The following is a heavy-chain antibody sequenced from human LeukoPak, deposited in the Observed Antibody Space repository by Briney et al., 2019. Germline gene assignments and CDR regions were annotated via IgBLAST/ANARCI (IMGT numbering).Heavy chain of an antibody. CDR3: ARHMYYYDSSGYSPLEGTFDY. D-gene: IGHD3-22*01. Sequence: ASVKVSCKASGYTFTSYGISWVRQAPGQGLERMGWISAYNGNTNYAQKLQGRVTMTTDTSTSTAYMELRSLRSDDTAVYYCARHMYYYDSSGYSPLEGTFDYWGQGTLVTVSS. J-gene: IGHJ4*02. V-gene: IGHV1-18*01. CDR1: GYTFTSYG. CDR2: ISAYNGNT.